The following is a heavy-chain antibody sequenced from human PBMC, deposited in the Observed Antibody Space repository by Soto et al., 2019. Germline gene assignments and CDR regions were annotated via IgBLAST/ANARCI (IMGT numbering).Heavy chain of an antibody. CDR2: ISPFNGNT. J-gene: IGHJ5*02. Sequence: QVHLVQSGGEVKKPGASVKLSCKASGYTFTTYGHNWVRQAPGQGLEWMGWISPFNGNTKYAQEFQDRLTLTTDTSATTVYMELRSLRSDDTAVYFCARGGLRYDPGSYGYTWFDTWGPGTLVIVSS. D-gene: IGHD3-16*01. CDR1: GYTFTTYG. CDR3: ARGGLRYDPGSYGYTWFDT. V-gene: IGHV1-18*04.